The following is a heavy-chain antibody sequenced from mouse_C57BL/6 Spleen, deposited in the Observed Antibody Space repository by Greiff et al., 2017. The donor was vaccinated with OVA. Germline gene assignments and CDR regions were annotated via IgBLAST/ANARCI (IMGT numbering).Heavy chain of an antibody. CDR1: GYTFTSYG. V-gene: IGHV1-81*01. Sequence: QVQLKQSGAELARPGASVKLSCKASGYTFTSYGISWVKQRTGQGLEWIGEIYPRSGNTYYNEKFKGKTTLTADKSSSTAYMELRSLTSEDSAVYFCARGDGSSSYFDYWGQGTTLTVSS. D-gene: IGHD1-1*01. J-gene: IGHJ2*01. CDR3: ARGDGSSSYFDY. CDR2: IYPRSGNT.